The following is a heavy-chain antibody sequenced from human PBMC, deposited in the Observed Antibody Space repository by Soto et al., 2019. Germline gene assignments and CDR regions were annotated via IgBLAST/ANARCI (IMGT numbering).Heavy chain of an antibody. CDR3: ARNSSSWREYYYYYMDV. J-gene: IGHJ6*03. Sequence: GGSLRLSCAASGFTFSSYSMNWVRQAPGKGLEWVSSISSSSSYIYYADSVKGRFTISRDNAKNSLYLQMNSLRAEDTAVYYCARNSSSWREYYYYYMDVWGKGTMVTVSS. D-gene: IGHD6-13*01. CDR2: ISSSSSYI. CDR1: GFTFSSYS. V-gene: IGHV3-21*01.